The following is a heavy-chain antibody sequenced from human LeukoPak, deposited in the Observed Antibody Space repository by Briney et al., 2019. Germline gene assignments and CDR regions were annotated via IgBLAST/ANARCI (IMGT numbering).Heavy chain of an antibody. CDR2: INHSGST. D-gene: IGHD3-16*01. CDR3: ARAYDGFDY. J-gene: IGHJ4*02. V-gene: IGHV4-34*01. Sequence: SETLSLTCAVYGGSFSGYYWSWIRQPPGKGLEWIGEINHSGSTNYNPSLKSRVTISVDTSKNQFSLKLSSVTAEDTAVYFCARAYDGFDYWGQGTLVTVSS. CDR1: GGSFSGYY.